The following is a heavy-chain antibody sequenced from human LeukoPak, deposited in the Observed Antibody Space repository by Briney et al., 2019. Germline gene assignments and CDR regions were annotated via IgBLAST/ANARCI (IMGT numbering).Heavy chain of an antibody. V-gene: IGHV3-15*07. D-gene: IGHD3-10*01. CDR3: NNREF. CDR1: SFTFSNAW. J-gene: IGHJ4*02. Sequence: GGSLRLSCAASSFTFSNAWMNWVRQAPGKGLEWVGRIKSKTDGRTIDYAAPVKGRFTISRDDSKNTLYLQMNSLKTEDTAVYYCNNREFWGQGTLVTVSS. CDR2: IKSKTDGRTI.